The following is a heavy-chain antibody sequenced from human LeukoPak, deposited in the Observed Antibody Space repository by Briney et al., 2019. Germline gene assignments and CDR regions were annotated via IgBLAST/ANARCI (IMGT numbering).Heavy chain of an antibody. D-gene: IGHD3-3*01. Sequence: GGSLTLSCEASGFTFSTNAIHWVRLAPGQGLQYVSAISGNGGSTYYADSVKDRFTISRDNSKNWVYLQMGSLRGEDMAVYYSASVEYIYFWSGPSAYDYRGKGTLVTASS. J-gene: IGHJ4*02. CDR3: ASVEYIYFWSGPSAYDY. CDR2: ISGNGGST. V-gene: IGHV3-64*02. CDR1: GFTFSTNA.